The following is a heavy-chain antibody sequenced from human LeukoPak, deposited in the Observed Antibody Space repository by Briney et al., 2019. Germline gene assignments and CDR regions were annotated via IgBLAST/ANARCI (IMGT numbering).Heavy chain of an antibody. CDR1: GGTFSSYA. V-gene: IGHV1-69*05. D-gene: IGHD2-2*01. CDR2: IIPIFGTA. Sequence: GASVKVSCKASGGTFSSYAISWVRQAPGQGLEWMGGIIPIFGTANYAQKFQGRVTITTDESTSTAYMELSSLRSEDTAVYYCAGVVPAAPHYYFDYWGQGTLVTVSS. J-gene: IGHJ4*02. CDR3: AGVVPAAPHYYFDY.